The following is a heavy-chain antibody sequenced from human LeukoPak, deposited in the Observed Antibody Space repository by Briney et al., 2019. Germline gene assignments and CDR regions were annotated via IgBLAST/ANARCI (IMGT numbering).Heavy chain of an antibody. D-gene: IGHD3-10*01. CDR3: ASMVRGVIPEEGWFDP. Sequence: PSETLSLTCTVSGGSISSGGYSWSWIRQPPGEGLEWIGYIYHSGSTYYNPSLKSRVTISVDRSKNQFSLKLSSVTAADTAVYYCASMVRGVIPEEGWFDPWGQGTLVTVSS. V-gene: IGHV4-30-2*01. CDR2: IYHSGST. J-gene: IGHJ5*02. CDR1: GGSISSGGYS.